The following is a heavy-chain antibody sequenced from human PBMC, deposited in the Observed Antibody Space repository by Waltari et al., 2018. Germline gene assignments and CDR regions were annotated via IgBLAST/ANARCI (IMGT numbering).Heavy chain of an antibody. CDR3: ARDPLLFDWLLSGYCFDY. J-gene: IGHJ4*02. CDR1: GFTFSSYA. D-gene: IGHD3-9*01. V-gene: IGHV3-30*01. Sequence: QVQLVESGGGVVQPGRSLRLSCAASGFTFSSYAMHWVRQAPGKGLEWVAVISYDGSNKYYADSVKGRFTISRDNSKNTLYLQMNSLRAEDTAVYYCARDPLLFDWLLSGYCFDYWGQGTLVTVSS. CDR2: ISYDGSNK.